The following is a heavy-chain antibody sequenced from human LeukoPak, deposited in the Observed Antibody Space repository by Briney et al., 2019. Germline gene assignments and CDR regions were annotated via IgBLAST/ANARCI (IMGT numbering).Heavy chain of an antibody. CDR1: GGSISISSYY. Sequence: PSETLSLTCTVSGGSISISSYYWGWISQPPGKGLEWIGNIFYSRSTNYNPSLKSRVNISVDTSKNQFSLKLSSVTAADTDVYSCAGYLYTYFDFWSGTIGYYYGLDVWGQGTTVTVSS. D-gene: IGHD3-3*01. CDR3: AGYLYTYFDFWSGTIGYYYGLDV. CDR2: IFYSRST. J-gene: IGHJ6*02. V-gene: IGHV4-61*05.